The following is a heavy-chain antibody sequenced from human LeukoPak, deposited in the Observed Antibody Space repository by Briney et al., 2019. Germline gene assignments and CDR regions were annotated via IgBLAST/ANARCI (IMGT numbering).Heavy chain of an antibody. Sequence: LSGGSLRLSCAASGFTFDDYAMHWVRQAPGKGLEWVSLISWDGGSTYYADSVKGRFTISRDNSKNSLYLQMNSLRAEDTALYYCTGETYYFDYWGQGALVTVSS. D-gene: IGHD3-10*01. CDR1: GFTFDDYA. CDR2: ISWDGGST. CDR3: TGETYYFDY. J-gene: IGHJ4*02. V-gene: IGHV3-43D*03.